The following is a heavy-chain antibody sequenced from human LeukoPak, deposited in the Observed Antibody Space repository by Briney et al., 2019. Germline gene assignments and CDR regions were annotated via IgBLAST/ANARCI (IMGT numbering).Heavy chain of an antibody. Sequence: GGSLRLSCAASGFTFSSYAMSWVRQAPGKGLEWVSAISGSGGSTYYADSVKGRFTISRDNSKNTLYLQMNSLRAEDAAVYYCAKFPSSSWYIFSVYWGQGTLVTVPS. D-gene: IGHD6-13*01. J-gene: IGHJ4*02. CDR1: GFTFSSYA. CDR3: AKFPSSSWYIFSVY. V-gene: IGHV3-23*01. CDR2: ISGSGGST.